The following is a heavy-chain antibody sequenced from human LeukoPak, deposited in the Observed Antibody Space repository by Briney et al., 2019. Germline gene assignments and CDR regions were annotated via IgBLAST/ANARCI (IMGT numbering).Heavy chain of an antibody. D-gene: IGHD3-10*01. CDR2: IYYSGST. J-gene: IGHJ5*02. Sequence: SETLSLICTVSGGSISSYYWSWIRQPPGKGLEWIGYIYYSGSTNYNPSLKSRVTISVDTSKNQFSLKLSSVTAADTAVYYCARDRRITMVRGPPAWFDPWGQGTLVTVSS. CDR3: ARDRRITMVRGPPAWFDP. V-gene: IGHV4-59*01. CDR1: GGSISSYY.